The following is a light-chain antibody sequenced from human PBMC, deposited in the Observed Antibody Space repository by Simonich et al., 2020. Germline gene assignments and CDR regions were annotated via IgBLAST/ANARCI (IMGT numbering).Light chain of an antibody. CDR2: KES. Sequence: DIQMTQSPSTLSASVGDRVTITCRASQSISSWLAWYQQKTGKSPKLLIYKESSLESGVPSRCSGSGSGTEFTLTISSLQPDDFATYYCQQYNSYSRYTFGQGTKLEIK. CDR3: QQYNSYSRYT. CDR1: QSISSW. V-gene: IGKV1-5*03. J-gene: IGKJ2*01.